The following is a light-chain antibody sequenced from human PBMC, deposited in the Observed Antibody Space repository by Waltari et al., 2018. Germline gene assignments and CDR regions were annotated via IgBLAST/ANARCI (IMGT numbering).Light chain of an antibody. CDR1: SSDVGGYDV. Sequence: QSGLTQPASVSASPGQSLTISCSGTSSDVGGYDVVSWYQQRPGEAPKLIFYDVSGRPSGISNRFSASESGSTASLTISGLQADDEGDYFCSSYATGNTVVFGGGTKVTVL. CDR2: DVS. V-gene: IGLV2-14*03. J-gene: IGLJ2*01. CDR3: SSYATGNTVV.